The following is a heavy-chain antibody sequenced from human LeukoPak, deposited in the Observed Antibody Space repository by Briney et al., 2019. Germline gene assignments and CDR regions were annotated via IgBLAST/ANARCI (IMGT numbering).Heavy chain of an antibody. CDR2: IYTSGST. CDR1: GGSISSYY. V-gene: IGHV4-4*07. J-gene: IGHJ4*02. CDR3: ASSVDCSSTSCYRDY. Sequence: SETLSLTCTVSGGSISSYYWSWIRQPAGKGLEWIGRIYTSGSTNYNPSLKSRVTMSVDTSKNQFSLKLSSVTAADTAVYYCASSVDCSSTSCYRDYWGQGTLVTVSS. D-gene: IGHD2-2*02.